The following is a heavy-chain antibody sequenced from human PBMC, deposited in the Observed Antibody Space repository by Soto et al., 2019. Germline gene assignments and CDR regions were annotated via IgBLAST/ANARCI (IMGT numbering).Heavy chain of an antibody. J-gene: IGHJ6*03. CDR1: GGSISSYY. V-gene: IGHV4-59*01. CDR3: ASTYYDFWSGYFPYYYYYMDF. Sequence: PSETLSLTCTVSGGSISSYYWSWIRQPPGKGLEWIGYIYYSGSTNYNPSLKSRVTISVDTSKNQFSLKLSSVTAADTAVYYCASTYYDFWSGYFPYYYYYMDFSGKGTTVTVSS. CDR2: IYYSGST. D-gene: IGHD3-3*01.